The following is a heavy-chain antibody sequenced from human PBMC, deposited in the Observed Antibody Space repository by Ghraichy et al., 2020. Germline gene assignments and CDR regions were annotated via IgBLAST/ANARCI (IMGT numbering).Heavy chain of an antibody. V-gene: IGHV4-59*08. J-gene: IGHJ4*02. CDR2: FSYSGTT. D-gene: IGHD1-26*01. CDR1: GGSISSYS. Sequence: SETLSLTCTVSGGSISSYSWSWIRQPPGKGLEWIGFFSYSGTTNYNPSLRSRVTMSVDTSKNQFSLKLSSVTAADTAVYYCARRAGATDTGGNFDFWGQGTLVTVSS. CDR3: ARRAGATDTGGNFDF.